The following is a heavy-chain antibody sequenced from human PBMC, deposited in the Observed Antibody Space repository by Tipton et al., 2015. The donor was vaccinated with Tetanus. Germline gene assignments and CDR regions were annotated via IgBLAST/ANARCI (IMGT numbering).Heavy chain of an antibody. CDR2: ISYDGSLK. CDR3: ARDGFYYGSGSYYRAF. Sequence: SLRLSCEASEFLFSSFGMHWVRQAPGKGLEWVALISYDGSLKEYADSVKGRFTISRDNSKDTLYLQMNSLRPEDTAVYYCARDGFYYGSGSYYRAFWGQGTLVTVSP. CDR1: EFLFSSFG. D-gene: IGHD3-10*01. J-gene: IGHJ4*02. V-gene: IGHV3-30*03.